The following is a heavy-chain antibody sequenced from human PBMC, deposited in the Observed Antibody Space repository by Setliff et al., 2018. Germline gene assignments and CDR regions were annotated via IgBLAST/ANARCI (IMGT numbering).Heavy chain of an antibody. Sequence: SGPTLVNPTQTLTLTCTFSGFSLSTGVGVGWFRQSPGKALEWLALIFWDDDQRYNSSLKNRLTITKDTSKSHVVLTMTNVGPVDSATYFCARTRDDPYYYDSRGYYYDAFDMWGQGTLVTVSS. CDR1: GFSLSTGVG. J-gene: IGHJ3*02. V-gene: IGHV2-5*02. CDR3: ARTRDDPYYYDSRGYYYDAFDM. CDR2: IFWDDDQ. D-gene: IGHD3-22*01.